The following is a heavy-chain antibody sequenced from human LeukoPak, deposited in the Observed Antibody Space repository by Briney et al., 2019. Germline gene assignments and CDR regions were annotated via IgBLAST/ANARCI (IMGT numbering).Heavy chain of an antibody. D-gene: IGHD5-18*01. J-gene: IGHJ4*02. V-gene: IGHV4-59*01. CDR2: IYYSGST. CDR1: GASISNYY. CDR3: ARLSGIQGFDY. Sequence: SETLSLTCSVSGASISNYYWSWIRQPPGKGLEWIGYIYYSGSTNYNPSLKSRVTILVDTSKNQFSLKLSSVTAADTAVYYCARLSGIQGFDYWGQGTLVTVSS.